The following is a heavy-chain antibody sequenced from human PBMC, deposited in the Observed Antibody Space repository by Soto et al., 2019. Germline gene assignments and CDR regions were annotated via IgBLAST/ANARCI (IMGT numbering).Heavy chain of an antibody. CDR2: ISAYNGNT. CDR3: ARDSSYAFWSGYPFYYYDYYMDV. D-gene: IGHD3-3*01. CDR1: GYTFTIYG. V-gene: IGHV1-18*01. J-gene: IGHJ6*03. Sequence: QVQLVQSGAEVKKPGASVKVSCKASGYTFTIYGISWVRQAPGQGLEWMGWISAYNGNTNYSQKLQGRVTMTTDTSTSTAYMELRSLRSDDTAVYYCARDSSYAFWSGYPFYYYDYYMDVWGNGTTFTVAS.